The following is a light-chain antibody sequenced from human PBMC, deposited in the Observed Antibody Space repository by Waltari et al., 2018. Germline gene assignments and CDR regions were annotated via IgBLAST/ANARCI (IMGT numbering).Light chain of an antibody. J-gene: IGLJ1*01. CDR2: RNN. CDR3: SAWDSDLTVYV. CDR1: RNNVGNQG. V-gene: IGLV10-54*04. Sequence: QAGLTQPPSVSKGLRQTATLSCTGNRNNVGNQGAAWLQQHQGQPPKLLSYRNNNRPSGIPDIFSASRSGNTSFLTISGLQPEDEADYYCSAWDSDLTVYVFGTGTKVTVL.